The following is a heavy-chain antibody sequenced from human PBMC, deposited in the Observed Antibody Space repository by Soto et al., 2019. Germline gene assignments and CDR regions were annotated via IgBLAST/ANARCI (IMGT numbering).Heavy chain of an antibody. V-gene: IGHV3-30*18. D-gene: IGHD1-1*01. J-gene: IGHJ6*02. Sequence: PGGSLRLSCAASGFTFSSYGMHWVRQAPGKWLEWVAVISYDGSNKYYADSVKGRFTISRDNSKNTLYLQMNSLRAEDTAVYYCAKDGQNEEYYYYYYGMDVWGQGTTVTVSS. CDR3: AKDGQNEEYYYYYYGMDV. CDR2: ISYDGSNK. CDR1: GFTFSSYG.